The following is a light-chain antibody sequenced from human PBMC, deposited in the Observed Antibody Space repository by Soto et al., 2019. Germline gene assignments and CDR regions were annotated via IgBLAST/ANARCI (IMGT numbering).Light chain of an antibody. CDR2: AAS. CDR3: KHCYCIPRP. Sequence: DNQMTQSPSSLSGSVGDRVTISCMASHTISSWLAWYQQQPGKAPKLLICAASSLPSGVPSSFSGSGSGTDFTLTISIFQPEDGASYCCKHCYCIPRPFGQ. J-gene: IGKJ1*01. CDR1: HTISSW. V-gene: IGKV1-39*01.